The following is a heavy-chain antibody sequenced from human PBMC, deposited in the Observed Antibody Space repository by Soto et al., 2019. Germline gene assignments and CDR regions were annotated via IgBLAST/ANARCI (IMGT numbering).Heavy chain of an antibody. CDR3: ARDGLMHGPDMDQ. CDR2: VGSDGRGA. J-gene: IGHJ4*02. Sequence: EVQLVESGGGLVQPGGSVRLSCAASGFTFSNYWMHWVRQTPGKGLVWVSRVGSDGRGATYADSVKGRFTISRDNAKNTLYLQMDSLRVEDTAMYQCARDGLMHGPDMDQWGQGILVMVSS. D-gene: IGHD3-16*01. V-gene: IGHV3-74*01. CDR1: GFTFSNYW.